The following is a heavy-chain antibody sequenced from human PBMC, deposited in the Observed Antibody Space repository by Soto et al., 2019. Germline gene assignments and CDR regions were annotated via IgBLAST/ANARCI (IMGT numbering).Heavy chain of an antibody. V-gene: IGHV1-69*12. D-gene: IGHD3-10*01. CDR2: FIPLFGTP. CDR1: GGTFSRFA. Sequence: QVQLVQSGAEVKKPGSSVKVSCKASGGTFSRFAFSWVRQAPGQGLEWVGGFIPLFGTPNYAQKFQGRASISADESTSTAYMELSSRRSEDTAMYFCARGRYASGNYYFDYWGQGTLFTVSS. J-gene: IGHJ4*02. CDR3: ARGRYASGNYYFDY.